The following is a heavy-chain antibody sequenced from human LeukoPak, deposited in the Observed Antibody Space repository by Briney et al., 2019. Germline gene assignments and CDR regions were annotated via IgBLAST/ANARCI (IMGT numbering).Heavy chain of an antibody. CDR2: ISAYNGNT. V-gene: IGHV1-18*04. J-gene: IGHJ4*02. D-gene: IGHD2-15*01. CDR1: GYTFTSYG. Sequence: GASVKVSCKASGYTFTSYGISWVRQAPGQGLEWMGWISAYNGNTNYAQKLQGRVTMTTDTSTSTAYMELRSLRSDDTAVYYCARARLYCSGGSCFPFDYWGQGTLVTVPS. CDR3: ARARLYCSGGSCFPFDY.